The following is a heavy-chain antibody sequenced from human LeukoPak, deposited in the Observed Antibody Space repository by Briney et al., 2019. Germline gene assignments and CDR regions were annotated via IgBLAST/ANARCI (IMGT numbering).Heavy chain of an antibody. J-gene: IGHJ4*02. CDR3: ARRGDGGRSFDY. D-gene: IGHD4-23*01. V-gene: IGHV3-53*01. CDR2: IYGGGST. CDR1: GFTVSSSY. Sequence: GGSLRLSRAASGFTVSSSYMNWVRQAPGKGLEWVSLIYGGGSTYYADSVKGRFTISRDNSKNTLYLQMNSLRAEDTAVYYCARRGDGGRSFDYWGQGTLVTVSS.